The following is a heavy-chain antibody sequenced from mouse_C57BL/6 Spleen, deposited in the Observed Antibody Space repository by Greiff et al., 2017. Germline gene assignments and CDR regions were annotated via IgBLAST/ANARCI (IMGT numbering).Heavy chain of an antibody. V-gene: IGHV1-15*01. CDR3: TTGLYYFDY. CDR1: GYTFTDYE. J-gene: IGHJ2*01. Sequence: QVQLQQSGAELVRPGASVTLSCKASGYTFTDYEMHWVKQTPVHGLEWIGAIDPETGGTAYNQKFKGKAIMTADNSSSTAYMELRSLTSEDSAVYYCTTGLYYFDYWGQGTTLTVSS. D-gene: IGHD3-3*01. CDR2: IDPETGGT.